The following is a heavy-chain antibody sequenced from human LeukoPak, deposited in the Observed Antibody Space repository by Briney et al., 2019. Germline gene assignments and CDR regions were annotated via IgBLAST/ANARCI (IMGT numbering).Heavy chain of an antibody. CDR2: INPNSGGT. Sequence: ASVKVSCKASGYTFTSYGISWVRQAPGQGLEWMGWINPNSGGTNYAQKFQGRVTMTRDTSISTAYMELSRLRSDDTAVYYCARTLVNPERVFPSDYWGQGTLVTVSS. CDR1: GYTFTSYG. CDR3: ARTLVNPERVFPSDY. V-gene: IGHV1-2*02. D-gene: IGHD1-1*01. J-gene: IGHJ4*02.